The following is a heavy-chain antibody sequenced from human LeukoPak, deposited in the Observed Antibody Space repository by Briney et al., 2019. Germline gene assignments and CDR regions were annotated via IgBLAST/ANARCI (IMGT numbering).Heavy chain of an antibody. D-gene: IGHD3-22*01. CDR2: ISSGSSYI. CDR1: GFTFSSYS. V-gene: IGHV3-21*01. J-gene: IGHJ1*01. CDR3: ARASDSSGYYSYFDH. Sequence: GGSLRLSCAASGFTFSSYSMNWVRQAPGKGLEWVSSISSGSSYIYYADSVKGRFTISRDDAKNSLYLQMNSLRAEDTAVYYCARASDSSGYYSYFDHWGQGTLVTVSS.